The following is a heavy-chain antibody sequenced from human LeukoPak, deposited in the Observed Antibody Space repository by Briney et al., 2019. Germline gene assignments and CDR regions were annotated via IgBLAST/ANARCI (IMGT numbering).Heavy chain of an antibody. J-gene: IGHJ3*01. CDR1: GGSFSGYY. Sequence: PSETLSLTCAVYGGSFSGYYWSWIRQPPGKGLECIGEINHSGSTNYNPSLKSRVTISVDTSKNQFSLKLSSVTAADTAVYYCARDLLGGYDSSGYPLWGQGTMVTVSS. V-gene: IGHV4-34*01. CDR3: ARDLLGGYDSSGYPL. D-gene: IGHD3-22*01. CDR2: INHSGST.